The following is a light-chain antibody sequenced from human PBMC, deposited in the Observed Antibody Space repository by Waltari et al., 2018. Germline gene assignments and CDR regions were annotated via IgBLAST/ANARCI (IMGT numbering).Light chain of an antibody. V-gene: IGLV3-10*01. CDR2: EDT. CDR3: YSTDSSGNHRV. J-gene: IGLJ3*02. Sequence: SYELTQPPSVSVSPGQTARITCSGDDLPKKYAFWYQQQRGQAPVVVIYEDTKRPSGIPERFSGSSSGTMATFTISGAQVEDEADYYCYSTDSSGNHRVFGRGTKLTVL. CDR1: DLPKKY.